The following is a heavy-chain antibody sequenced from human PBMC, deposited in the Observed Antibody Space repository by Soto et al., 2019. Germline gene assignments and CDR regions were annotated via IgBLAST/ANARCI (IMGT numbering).Heavy chain of an antibody. CDR2: ISQDRFGT. D-gene: IGHD6-19*01. J-gene: IGHJ4*02. V-gene: IGHV3-7*03. CDR1: GFTYSSSF. CDR3: ARYFRGSGRYFFED. Sequence: GGALCVLCVASGFTYSSSFMGWVRHAPGKRLEAVANISQDRFGTYYVNSVEGRFTLSRDHAKDSLYLQSNSRRGEDTDVYYCARYFRGSGRYFFEDWGQGSLV.